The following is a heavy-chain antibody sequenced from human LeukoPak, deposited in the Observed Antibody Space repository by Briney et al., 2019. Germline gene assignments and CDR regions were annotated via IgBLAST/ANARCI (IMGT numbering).Heavy chain of an antibody. CDR1: GFTFSSYW. J-gene: IGHJ6*03. D-gene: IGHD2-15*01. CDR3: ARELPSGAATYYYYYMDV. CDR2: IKQDGSEK. V-gene: IGHV3-7*01. Sequence: GSLRLSCAASGFTFSSYWMSWVRQAPGKGLEWVANIKQDGSEKYYVDSVKGRFTISRDNAKNSLYLQMNSLRAEDTAVYYCARELPSGAATYYYYYMDVWGKGTAVTVSS.